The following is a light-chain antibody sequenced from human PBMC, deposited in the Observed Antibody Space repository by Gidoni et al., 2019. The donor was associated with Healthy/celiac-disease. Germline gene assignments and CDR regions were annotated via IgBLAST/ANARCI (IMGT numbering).Light chain of an antibody. CDR1: QGISSY. J-gene: IGKJ1*01. CDR3: QQYYSYPWT. V-gene: IGKV1-8*01. CDR2: SAS. Sequence: AIRMTQSPSSLSASTGDRVTITCRASQGISSYLAWYQQKPGQAPTLLIYSASTLQSGVPSRFSGSGSGTDFTLTISCLQSEDFATYYCQQYYSYPWTFGQGTKVEIK.